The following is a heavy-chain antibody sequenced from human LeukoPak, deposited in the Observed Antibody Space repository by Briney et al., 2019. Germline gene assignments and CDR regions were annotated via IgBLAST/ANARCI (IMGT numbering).Heavy chain of an antibody. V-gene: IGHV3-23*01. CDR3: AKEKIGDRVPYFDY. Sequence: GASLGLSCAASGFTFSSYAMSWVRQAPGKGLEWVSAISGSGGSTYYADSVKGRFTISRDNSKNTLYLQMNSLRAEDTAVYYCAKEKIGDRVPYFDYWGQGTLVTVSS. CDR2: ISGSGGST. D-gene: IGHD3-16*01. CDR1: GFTFSSYA. J-gene: IGHJ4*02.